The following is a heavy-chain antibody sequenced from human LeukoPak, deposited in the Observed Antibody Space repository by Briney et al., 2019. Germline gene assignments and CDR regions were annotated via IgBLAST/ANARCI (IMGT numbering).Heavy chain of an antibody. J-gene: IGHJ4*02. Sequence: GRSLRLSCAASGFTFSNYGMHWVRQAPGKGLDWVAVISFDGSDTRYPDSVKGRFSISRDNSKNTLDLQMNSLRVEDTGVYYCAKDLREYSSVGGLIDYWGQGILVTVSS. CDR1: GFTFSNYG. V-gene: IGHV3-30*18. CDR2: ISFDGSDT. D-gene: IGHD5-18*01. CDR3: AKDLREYSSVGGLIDY.